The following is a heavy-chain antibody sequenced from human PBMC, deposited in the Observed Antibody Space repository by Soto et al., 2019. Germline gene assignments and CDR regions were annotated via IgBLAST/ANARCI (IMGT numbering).Heavy chain of an antibody. CDR1: GGTFSSYT. CDR3: ARAEGSSDDIWSGYYNSNYYYNMDV. CDR2: IIPILGIA. D-gene: IGHD3-3*01. J-gene: IGHJ6*03. Sequence: QVQLVQSGAEVKKPGSSVKVSCTASGGTFSSYTISWVRQAPGHGLEWMGRIIPILGIANYAQKFKGRVTITTDQSTSTAYMALSSLRSEDTAVYYCARAEGSSDDIWSGYYNSNYYYNMDVWGKGPKVTVSS. V-gene: IGHV1-69*02.